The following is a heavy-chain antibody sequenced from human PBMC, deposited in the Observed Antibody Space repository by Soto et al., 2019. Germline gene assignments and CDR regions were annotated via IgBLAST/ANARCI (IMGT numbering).Heavy chain of an antibody. CDR1: GCSIGIGSCY. V-gene: IGHV4-30-4*01. Sequence: SETLSLTGTVSGCSIGIGSCYWSWIRQPPGKGLEWIGYIYYSGNTYFNPSLKSRVTLSVDMSKNQFSLNLSSVTAADTAVYYCVRYCSTTKCPFDYWGQGTLVNVS. D-gene: IGHD2-2*01. CDR2: IYYSGNT. CDR3: VRYCSTTKCPFDY. J-gene: IGHJ4*02.